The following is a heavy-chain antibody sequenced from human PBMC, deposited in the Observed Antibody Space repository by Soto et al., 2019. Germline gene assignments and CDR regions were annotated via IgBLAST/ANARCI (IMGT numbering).Heavy chain of an antibody. CDR3: ARGWLRHRSMYNWFDP. CDR1: GGSISSGGSY. CDR2: IYYSGNT. J-gene: IGHJ5*02. D-gene: IGHD5-12*01. V-gene: IGHV4-30-4*01. Sequence: PSETLSLTCTVSGGSISSGGSYWGWIRQPPGKGLEWIGYIYYSGNTYFNPSLKSRVTLSVDTSKNQFSLKLSSVTAADTAVYYCARGWLRHRSMYNWFDPWGQGTLVTVSS.